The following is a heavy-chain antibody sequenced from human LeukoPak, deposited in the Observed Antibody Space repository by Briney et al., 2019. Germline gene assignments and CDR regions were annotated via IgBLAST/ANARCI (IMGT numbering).Heavy chain of an antibody. Sequence: SETLSLTCTVSGGSISSSSYYWGWIRRPPGKGLEWIASIYYSGTTHYNPALKSRVTMSVDTSKNQFSLKLSAVTAADTAVYYCARQFHGSGYVDDLWGQGTLVTVSS. J-gene: IGHJ5*02. CDR1: GGSISSSSYY. CDR3: ARQFHGSGYVDDL. CDR2: IYYSGTT. V-gene: IGHV4-39*01. D-gene: IGHD5-12*01.